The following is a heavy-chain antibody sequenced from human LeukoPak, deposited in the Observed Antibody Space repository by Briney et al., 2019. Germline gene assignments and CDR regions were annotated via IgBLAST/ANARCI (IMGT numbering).Heavy chain of an antibody. J-gene: IGHJ5*02. Sequence: SETLSLTCTVSGGSISSGGYYWSWIRQPPGKGLEWIGYIYHSGSTYCNPSLKSRVTISVDRSKNQFSLKLSSVTAADTAVYYCARGGYCSSTSCPRGGNWFDPWGQGTLVTVSS. CDR2: IYHSGST. CDR1: GGSISSGGYY. V-gene: IGHV4-30-2*01. CDR3: ARGGYCSSTSCPRGGNWFDP. D-gene: IGHD2-2*03.